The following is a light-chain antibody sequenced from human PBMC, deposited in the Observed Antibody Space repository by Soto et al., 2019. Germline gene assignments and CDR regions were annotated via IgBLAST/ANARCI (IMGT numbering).Light chain of an antibody. J-gene: IGKJ1*01. Sequence: QMTQSPSTLSASEGDRVTITCWASQSVGSWLAWHQQKPGRAPKVLVYKASNLQDGVQSRFSGSGSGTELTLTISSLQPDDVATYFCHQYSQYPWTCGQGTKVEIK. V-gene: IGKV1-5*03. CDR1: QSVGSW. CDR3: HQYSQYPWT. CDR2: KAS.